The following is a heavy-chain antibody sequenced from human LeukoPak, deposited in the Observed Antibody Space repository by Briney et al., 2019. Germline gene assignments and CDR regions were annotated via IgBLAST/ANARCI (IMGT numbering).Heavy chain of an antibody. CDR3: ARGRTREWLLQKRRYYYGMDV. J-gene: IGHJ6*02. D-gene: IGHD3-3*01. Sequence: ASVKVSCKVSGYTLTELSMHWVRQAPGKGLEWMGGFDPEDGETIYAQKFQGRVTMTRNTSISTAYMELSSLRSEDTAVYYCARGRTREWLLQKRRYYYGMDVWGQGTTVTVSS. V-gene: IGHV1-24*01. CDR1: GYTLTELS. CDR2: FDPEDGET.